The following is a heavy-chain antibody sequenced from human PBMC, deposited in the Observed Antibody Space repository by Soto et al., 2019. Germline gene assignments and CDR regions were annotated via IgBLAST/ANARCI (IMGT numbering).Heavy chain of an antibody. D-gene: IGHD4-17*01. Sequence: QGLLVESGGGLVKPGGSLRVSCAASRFTFSDYYMYWVRQAPGKGLEWLSYISPGDSYIEYADSVKGRFTISRDDVQNSLFLEMNSLRAEDTAVYYCARGDYPASYYYSALDVWGQGTTVIVSS. CDR1: RFTFSDYY. V-gene: IGHV3-11*06. J-gene: IGHJ6*02. CDR3: ARGDYPASYYYSALDV. CDR2: ISPGDSYI.